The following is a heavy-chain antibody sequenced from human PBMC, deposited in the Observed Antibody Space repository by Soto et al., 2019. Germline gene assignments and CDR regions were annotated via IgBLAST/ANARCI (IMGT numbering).Heavy chain of an antibody. J-gene: IGHJ6*02. Sequence: PGGSLRLSCAASGFTFSTYSMSWVRQAPGKGLEWVSGINWNSGSTGYADSVKGRFTISRDNAKNSLYLQMNSLRAEDTALYYCARRSYSSRFYPSGMDVWGQGTMVTVSS. V-gene: IGHV3-20*04. CDR3: ARRSYSSRFYPSGMDV. CDR1: GFTFSTYS. D-gene: IGHD6-13*01. CDR2: INWNSGST.